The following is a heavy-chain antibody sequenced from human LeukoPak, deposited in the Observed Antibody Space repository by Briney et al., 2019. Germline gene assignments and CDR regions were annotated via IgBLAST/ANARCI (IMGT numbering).Heavy chain of an antibody. V-gene: IGHV3-9*02. CDR2: ISWNSGSI. J-gene: IGHJ4*02. CDR1: GFTSDDCA. Sequence: PGGSLRLSCAGSGFTSDDCAMHWVRQAPGKGLEWVSGISWNSGSIGYADSVKGRFTISRDNAKNSLYLQMNSLRAEDTAVYYCARRGQLVGYFDYWGQGTLVTVSS. D-gene: IGHD6-6*01. CDR3: ARRGQLVGYFDY.